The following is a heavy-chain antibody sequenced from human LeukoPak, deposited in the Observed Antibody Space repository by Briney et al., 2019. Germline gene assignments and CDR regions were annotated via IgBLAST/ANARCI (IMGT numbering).Heavy chain of an antibody. V-gene: IGHV1-18*01. J-gene: IGHJ4*02. Sequence: ASVKLSCKTSGYNINTYGFSWVRQAPGQGLLGMGWIIMINGNRDYAEKLQGRVTMTLDTSTSTAYMGLRSLRSDDTAVYYCASSLLIVGVVNWGEGTLLTVSS. CDR3: ASSLLIVGVVN. D-gene: IGHD3-3*01. CDR2: IIMINGNR. CDR1: GYNINTYG.